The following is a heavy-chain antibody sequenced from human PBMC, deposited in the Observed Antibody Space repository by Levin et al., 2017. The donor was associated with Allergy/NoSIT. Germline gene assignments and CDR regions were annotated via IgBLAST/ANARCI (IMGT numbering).Heavy chain of an antibody. J-gene: IGHJ3*02. Sequence: SETLSLTCTVSGGSISSYYWSWIRQPPGKGLEWIGYIYYSGSTNYNPSLKSRVTISVDTSKNQFSLKLSSVTAADTAVYYCARLGIGQYYDFWSGYYRPLDAFDIWGQGTMVTVSS. D-gene: IGHD3-3*01. CDR3: ARLGIGQYYDFWSGYYRPLDAFDI. V-gene: IGHV4-59*08. CDR1: GGSISSYY. CDR2: IYYSGST.